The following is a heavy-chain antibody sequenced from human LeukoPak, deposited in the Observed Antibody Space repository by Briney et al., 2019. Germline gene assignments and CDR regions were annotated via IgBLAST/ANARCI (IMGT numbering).Heavy chain of an antibody. V-gene: IGHV3-49*04. J-gene: IGHJ4*02. CDR2: IRNRAYGGTT. Sequence: PGGSLRLSCTASGFTFGDYAMSWVRQAPGKGLEWVGFIRNRAYGGTTEYAASVKGRFTISRDDYKSIAYLQMNSLKTEDTAVYYCTRDIELYYYDTSGYWGQGTLVTVSS. D-gene: IGHD3-22*01. CDR1: GFTFGDYA. CDR3: TRDIELYYYDTSGY.